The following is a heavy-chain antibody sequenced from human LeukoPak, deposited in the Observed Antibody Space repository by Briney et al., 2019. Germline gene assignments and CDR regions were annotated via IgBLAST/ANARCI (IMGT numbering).Heavy chain of an antibody. CDR1: GASISSYY. Sequence: SETLSLTCTVSGASISSYYWSWIRQPPGKGLEWIGYIYYSGSTNYNPSLKSRVTISVDTSKNQFSLRLSSVTAGDTAVYYCARHRYYYDSSGYYYQPWGQGTLVTVSS. CDR2: IYYSGST. D-gene: IGHD3-22*01. J-gene: IGHJ5*02. CDR3: ARHRYYYDSSGYYYQP. V-gene: IGHV4-59*01.